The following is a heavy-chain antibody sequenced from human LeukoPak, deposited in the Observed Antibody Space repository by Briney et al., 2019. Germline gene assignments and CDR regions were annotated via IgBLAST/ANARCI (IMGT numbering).Heavy chain of an antibody. CDR1: GXTFNTYG. CDR2: ISYDGSNK. J-gene: IGHJ3*02. D-gene: IGHD6-19*01. V-gene: IGHV3-30*03. CDR3: TGGGWSTDAFDI. Sequence: GGSLRLSCAASGXTFNTYGVHWVRQAPGKGPELVGVISYDGSNKYYAVSVKGRLTISRDNSKNTLFLQMNTLRAEDTAVYYCTGGGWSTDAFDIWGQGTMVTVSS.